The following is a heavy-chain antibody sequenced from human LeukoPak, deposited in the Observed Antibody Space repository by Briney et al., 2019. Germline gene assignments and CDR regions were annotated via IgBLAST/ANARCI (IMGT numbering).Heavy chain of an antibody. V-gene: IGHV3-30-3*01. D-gene: IGHD3-10*01. CDR1: GFTFSNYA. J-gene: IGHJ4*02. Sequence: PGGSLRLSCAASGFTFSNYAMHWVRQAPGKGLEWVALISYDGSNKYYADSVKGRFTISRDNSKNTLYLQMNSLRAEDTAVYYCRYYGSGSYYKRFDYWGQGTLVTVSS. CDR3: RYYGSGSYYKRFDY. CDR2: ISYDGSNK.